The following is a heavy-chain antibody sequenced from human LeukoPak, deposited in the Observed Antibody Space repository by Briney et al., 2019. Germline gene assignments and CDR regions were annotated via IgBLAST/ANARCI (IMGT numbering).Heavy chain of an antibody. CDR1: GGSISGYY. CDR2: IYYSGST. D-gene: IGHD2-21*02. J-gene: IGHJ4*02. Sequence: PSETLSLTCTVSGGSISGYYWTWIRQPPGKGLEWIGYIYYSGSTNYNPSLKSRVTVSVDTSKNQFSLKLSSVTAADTAVYYCARCSSWGGGDVDYWGQGTLVTVSS. CDR3: ARCSSWGGGDVDY. V-gene: IGHV4-59*08.